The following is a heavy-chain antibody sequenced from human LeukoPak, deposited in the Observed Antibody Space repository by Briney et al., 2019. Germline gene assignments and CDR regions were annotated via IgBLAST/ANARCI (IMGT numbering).Heavy chain of an antibody. CDR2: ISGGAGSI. CDR1: GFTFSNYG. CDR3: AKDRGY. J-gene: IGHJ4*02. Sequence: SGGSLRLSCAASGFTFSNYGMIWVRQAPGKGLEWVSAISGGAGSIYYADSVKGRFTISRDNSKDTLYLQMNSLRAEDTAIYYCAKDRGYWGQGTLVTVSS. D-gene: IGHD5-24*01. V-gene: IGHV3-23*01.